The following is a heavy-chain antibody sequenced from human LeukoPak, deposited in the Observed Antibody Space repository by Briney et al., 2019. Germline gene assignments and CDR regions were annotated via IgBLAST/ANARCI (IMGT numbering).Heavy chain of an antibody. CDR3: ARTQSQSGSYRYYFGY. V-gene: IGHV4-61*08. Sequence: SETLSLTCTVSGGSVGSAGYYWSWIRQPPGGGLEWIGYIYYIRNTNYNPSLKSRVTMSLDPSKNQFSLLLNSVTAADTAVYYYARTQSQSGSYRYYFGYWGQGTLVTVSS. CDR1: GGSVGSAGYY. CDR2: IYYIRNT. J-gene: IGHJ4*02. D-gene: IGHD1-26*01.